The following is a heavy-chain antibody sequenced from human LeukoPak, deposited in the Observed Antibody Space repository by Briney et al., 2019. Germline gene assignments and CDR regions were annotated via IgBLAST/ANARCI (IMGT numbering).Heavy chain of an antibody. Sequence: GGSLRLSCAASGFTFSSYWMSWVRQAPGKGLEWVANIKQDGSEKYYVDSVKGRFTISRDNAKNSLYLQMNSLRAEDTAVYYCARVRPPPGYYYYYYMDVWGKGTTVTVSS. CDR1: GFTFSSYW. D-gene: IGHD7-27*01. J-gene: IGHJ6*03. CDR2: IKQDGSEK. CDR3: ARVRPPPGYYYYYYMDV. V-gene: IGHV3-7*01.